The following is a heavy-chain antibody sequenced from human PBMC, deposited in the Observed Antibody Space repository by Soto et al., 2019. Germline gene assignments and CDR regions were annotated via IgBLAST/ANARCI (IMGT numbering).Heavy chain of an antibody. J-gene: IGHJ4*02. CDR1: GYTFSNYG. CDR2: IRVYNGRT. Sequence: QFQLVQSGAEVKKPGASVKVSCKASGYTFSNYGFSWVRQAPGQGLEWLGCIRVYNGRTDYAQKIQCRLTMTTDTSTSTAYMELKNLGSDDTAVYYCAITSSTSNFEGWGQGTLVTVSS. CDR3: AITSSTSNFEG. D-gene: IGHD1-1*01. V-gene: IGHV1-18*01.